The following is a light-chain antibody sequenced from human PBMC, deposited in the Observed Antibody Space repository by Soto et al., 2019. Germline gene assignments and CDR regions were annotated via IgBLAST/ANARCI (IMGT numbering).Light chain of an antibody. J-gene: IGKJ3*01. Sequence: EIVLTQSPGTLSLSPGERATLSCRASQSVSNNYLAWYQQKPGQAPRLLIYGASNRATGIPDRFSGSGSGTDFTLTISRLEPEDFAIYYCQQRSDWEFTFGPGTRVDIK. CDR3: QQRSDWEFT. V-gene: IGKV3D-20*02. CDR1: QSVSNNY. CDR2: GAS.